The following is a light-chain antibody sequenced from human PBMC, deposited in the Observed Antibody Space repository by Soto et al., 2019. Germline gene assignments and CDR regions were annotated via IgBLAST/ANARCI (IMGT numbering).Light chain of an antibody. CDR2: GAS. CDR1: QSIRSNY. Sequence: EIVLTQPPATLSLSPGERCTLSCRASQSIRSNYLAWYQQKPGXAPXXLIYGASNRATGIPDRLSGSGPGTEFTLTLSRMDPEDFAVYDCQQYGSSGTFVQGTKVDI. V-gene: IGKV3-20*01. CDR3: QQYGSSGT. J-gene: IGKJ1*01.